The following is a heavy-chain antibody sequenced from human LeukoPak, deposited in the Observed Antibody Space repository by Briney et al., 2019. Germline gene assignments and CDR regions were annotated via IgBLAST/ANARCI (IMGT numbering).Heavy chain of an antibody. J-gene: IGHJ5*02. CDR2: IYYSGST. CDR1: GGSIGSYY. CDR3: ARQGSSPNNWFDP. D-gene: IGHD6-6*01. Sequence: SETLSLTCTVSGGSIGSYYWSWIRQPPGKGLEWIGYIYYSGSTNYNPSLKSRVTISVDTSKNQFSLRLSSVTAADTAVYYCARQGSSPNNWFDPWGQGTLVTVSS. V-gene: IGHV4-59*08.